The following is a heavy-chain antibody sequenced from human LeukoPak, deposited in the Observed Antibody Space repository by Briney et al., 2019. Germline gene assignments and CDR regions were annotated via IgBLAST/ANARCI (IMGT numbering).Heavy chain of an antibody. V-gene: IGHV1-2*02. J-gene: IGHJ4*02. CDR1: GYTFTGYY. Sequence: EASVKVSCKASGYTFTGYYMHWVRQAPGQGLEWMGWINPNSGGTNYAQKLQGRVTMTTDTSTSTAYMELRSLRSDDTAVYYCARDRWSYYYDSSGYYPHWGQGTLVTVSS. CDR3: ARDRWSYYYDSSGYYPH. D-gene: IGHD3-22*01. CDR2: INPNSGGT.